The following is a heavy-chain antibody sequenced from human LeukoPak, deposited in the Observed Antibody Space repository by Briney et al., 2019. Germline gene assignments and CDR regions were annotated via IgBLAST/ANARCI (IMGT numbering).Heavy chain of an antibody. CDR1: GGSFSNYY. CDR3: ARRWNYGRNYYIDV. CDR2: INDSGTI. V-gene: IGHV4-34*01. D-gene: IGHD1-7*01. Sequence: PSETLSLTCAVYGGSFSNYYWSWIRQSPGKGLEWIGEINDSGTINYNPSRMSRVTISVDKSKNQFSLKLSSVTAADTAVYYCARRWNYGRNYYIDVWGKGATVSVSS. J-gene: IGHJ6*03.